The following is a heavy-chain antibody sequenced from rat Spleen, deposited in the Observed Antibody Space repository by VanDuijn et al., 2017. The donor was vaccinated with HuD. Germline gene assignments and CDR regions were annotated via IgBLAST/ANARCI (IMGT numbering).Heavy chain of an antibody. J-gene: IGHJ2*01. V-gene: IGHV5S10*01. Sequence: EVQLVESGGGLVQPGRSLKLSCAASGFTFSDYNMAWVRQAPKKGLEWVATISSDGGRNFYRDSVKGRFTISRDNAKRSLYLQMDSLRSEDTATYYCARRHYGYTDYFDYWGQGVMVTVSS. CDR3: ARRHYGYTDYFDY. CDR1: GFTFSDYN. CDR2: ISSDGGRN. D-gene: IGHD1-9*01.